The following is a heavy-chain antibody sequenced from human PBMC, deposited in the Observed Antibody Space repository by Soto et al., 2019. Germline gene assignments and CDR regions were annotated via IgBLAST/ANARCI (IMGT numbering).Heavy chain of an antibody. CDR2: IWYDGSNK. CDR3: ARDFNRYYYYGMDV. V-gene: IGHV3-33*01. D-gene: IGHD3-16*02. CDR1: GFTFSSYG. Sequence: GRSLRLSCAASGFTFSSYGMHWVSQAPGKGLEWVAVIWYDGSNKYYADSVKGRFTISRDNSKNTLYLQMNSLRAEDTAVYYCARDFNRYYYYGMDVWGQGTTVTVSS. J-gene: IGHJ6*02.